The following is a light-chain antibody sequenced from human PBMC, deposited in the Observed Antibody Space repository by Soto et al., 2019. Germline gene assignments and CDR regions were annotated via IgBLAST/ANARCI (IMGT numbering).Light chain of an antibody. CDR1: TSNIGNTF. CDR2: DND. CDR3: ASRDNRLGAYV. J-gene: IGLJ1*01. V-gene: IGLV1-51*01. Sequence: QSVLTQPPSASAAPGQKVTVSCSGSTSNIGNTFVSWYPHFPGTAPKVLISDNDKRPSGIPDRFSGSKSGTSATLAITGLQTGDEADYYCASRDNRLGAYVFGSGTKVTV.